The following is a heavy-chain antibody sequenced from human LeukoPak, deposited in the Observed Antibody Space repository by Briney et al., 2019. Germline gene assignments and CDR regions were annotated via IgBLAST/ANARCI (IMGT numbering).Heavy chain of an antibody. CDR2: ISYDGSNK. CDR3: ARDANFITMVRGVITGGYYYYMDV. D-gene: IGHD3-10*01. CDR1: GFTFSSYS. V-gene: IGHV3-30*03. J-gene: IGHJ6*03. Sequence: GGSLRLSCAASGFTFSSYSMNWVRQAPGKGLEWVAVISYDGSNKYYADSVKGRFTISRDNSKNTLYLQMNSLRAEDTAVYYCARDANFITMVRGVITGGYYYYMDVWGKGTTVTVAS.